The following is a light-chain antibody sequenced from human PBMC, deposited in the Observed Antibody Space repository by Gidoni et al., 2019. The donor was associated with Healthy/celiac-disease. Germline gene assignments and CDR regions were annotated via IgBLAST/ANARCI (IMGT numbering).Light chain of an antibody. CDR2: DAS. J-gene: IGKJ1*01. CDR3: QQYNSYSGT. Sequence: DIQMTQSPSTLSASVGDRVTITCRASQTISSWLAWYQQKPGKAPKLLIHDASSLERGVPSRFSGSGSGTEFTLTISSLQPDDFATYYCQQYNSYSGTFGQGTKVEIK. CDR1: QTISSW. V-gene: IGKV1-5*01.